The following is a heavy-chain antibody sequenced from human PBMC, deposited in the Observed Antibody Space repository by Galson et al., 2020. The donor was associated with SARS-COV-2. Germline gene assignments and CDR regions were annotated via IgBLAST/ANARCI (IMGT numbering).Heavy chain of an antibody. CDR1: GFTFSDYE. Sequence: GESLKISCAGSGFTFSDYEMNWVRQGPGKGLEWVSYISSSGTNIYYADSVKGRFTISRDNAKNSLYLQMTSLRAEDMAVYYCASPYLAAASFFGAFDIWGPGTMVTVSS. D-gene: IGHD6-13*01. J-gene: IGHJ3*02. V-gene: IGHV3-48*03. CDR2: ISSSGTNI. CDR3: ASPYLAAASFFGAFDI.